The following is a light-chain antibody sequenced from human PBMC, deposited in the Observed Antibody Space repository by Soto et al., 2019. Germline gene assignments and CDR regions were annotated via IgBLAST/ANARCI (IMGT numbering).Light chain of an antibody. CDR3: QQYNNWPPT. CDR1: QSVSSN. CDR2: DAS. Sequence: EIVMTQSPATLSVSPGERATLSCRASQSVSSNLAWYQQKPGQAPRLLIYDASTRTTGGPARFSGSGSGTEFTLTISSLQSEDFAVYYCQQYNNWPPTFGQGTKWIS. V-gene: IGKV3-15*01. J-gene: IGKJ1*01.